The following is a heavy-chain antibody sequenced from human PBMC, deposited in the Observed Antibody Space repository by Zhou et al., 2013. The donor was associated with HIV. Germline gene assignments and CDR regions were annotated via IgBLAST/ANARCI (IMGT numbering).Heavy chain of an antibody. CDR2: MNPRSGNT. Sequence: QVQLVQSGAEVRKPGASVKVSCKASGYTFTNYDINWVRQATGQGLEWMGWMNPRSGNTGYAQKFQGRVTITRNTSINTAYMELSSLRSEDTGVYYCATDLSPRHGASDLWGHGTLVIVSS. V-gene: IGHV1-8*03. J-gene: IGHJ3*01. CDR1: GYTFTNYD. CDR3: ATDLSPRHGASDL.